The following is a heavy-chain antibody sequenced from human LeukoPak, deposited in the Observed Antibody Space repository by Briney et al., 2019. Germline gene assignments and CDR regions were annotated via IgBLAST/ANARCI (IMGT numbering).Heavy chain of an antibody. CDR2: ISGSGGTT. Sequence: GGSLRLSCAASEVTFSSYAVSWGRQAPGKGVEWGSAISGSGGTTYYGDSVKGRFTISRDNSKNTLYLQMNSLRAEDTALYYCAGGLVTKGYFDYWGQGTLVTVSS. CDR3: AGGLVTKGYFDY. J-gene: IGHJ4*02. V-gene: IGHV3-23*01. D-gene: IGHD2-21*02. CDR1: EVTFSSYA.